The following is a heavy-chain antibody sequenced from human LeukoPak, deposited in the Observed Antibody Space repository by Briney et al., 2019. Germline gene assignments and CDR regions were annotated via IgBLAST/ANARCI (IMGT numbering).Heavy chain of an antibody. CDR2: IYYSGST. V-gene: IGHV4-59*01. CDR3: ARLDPGTGSDAFDI. D-gene: IGHD3-10*01. Sequence: SETLSLTCTVSGGSISSYYWSWIRQPPGKGLEWIGYIYYSGSTNYNPSLKSRVTISVDTSKNQFSLKLSSVTAADTAVYYCARLDPGTGSDAFDIWGQGTMVTVSS. J-gene: IGHJ3*02. CDR1: GGSISSYY.